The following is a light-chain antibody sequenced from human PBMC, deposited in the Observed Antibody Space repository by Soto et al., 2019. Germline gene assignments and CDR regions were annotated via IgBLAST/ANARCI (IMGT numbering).Light chain of an antibody. CDR2: WAS. J-gene: IGKJ4*01. V-gene: IGKV4-1*01. Sequence: DIVLTQSPDSLAVSLGERVTISCKSSQSVFYSPNNKNYLAWYQQKPGHPPKVLIYWASTRESGVPDRFSGGGSGTDFTLTISSLQAEDVAVYFCQQYYSTPRTFGGGTKVDIK. CDR1: QSVFYSPNNKNY. CDR3: QQYYSTPRT.